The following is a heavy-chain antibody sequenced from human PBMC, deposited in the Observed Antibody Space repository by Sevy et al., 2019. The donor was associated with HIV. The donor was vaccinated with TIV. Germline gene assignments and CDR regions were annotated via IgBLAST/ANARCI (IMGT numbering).Heavy chain of an antibody. J-gene: IGHJ4*02. V-gene: IGHV3-9*03. Sequence: GGSLRLSCAASGFTFDDYAMHWVRQAPGKGLEWVSGISWNSGSIGYADSVKGRFTVSRDNGKNSLYLQMNSLRAEDMALYYCARTVRSSSWYGDYFDYWGQGTVVTVSS. CDR3: ARTVRSSSWYGDYFDY. CDR1: GFTFDDYA. CDR2: ISWNSGSI. D-gene: IGHD6-13*01.